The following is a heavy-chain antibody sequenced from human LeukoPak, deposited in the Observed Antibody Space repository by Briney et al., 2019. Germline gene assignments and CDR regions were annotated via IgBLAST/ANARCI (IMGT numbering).Heavy chain of an antibody. CDR1: GFTFKTYA. J-gene: IGHJ3*02. D-gene: IGHD3-10*01. Sequence: GGSLRLSCAASGFTFKTYAMHWVRRPPGKGLEWVAAIAYDGSIMKYADSVKGRFTISRDNSRNTLYVQMSSLRGEETAIYYCTRDVCPIRGIRDRVSRPLCPGSFDIWGQGTRVTVSS. CDR2: IAYDGSIM. CDR3: TRDVCPIRGIRDRVSRPLCPGSFDI. V-gene: IGHV3-30*04.